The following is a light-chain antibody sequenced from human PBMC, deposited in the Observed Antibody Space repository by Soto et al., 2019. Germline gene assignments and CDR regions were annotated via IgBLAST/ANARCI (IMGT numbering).Light chain of an antibody. J-gene: IGKJ5*01. CDR1: ESVSSSY. V-gene: IGKV3-20*01. CDR2: GSS. CDR3: QQYGSSPPIT. Sequence: EIVLTLSLGTLSLSPGERATLSCRASESVSSSYLACYQQKPGRAPTLPIYGSSSRATGIPDRFSGSGSGTDFPLPISCLEPEDFAVYYSQQYGSSPPITFGQGTRLEIK.